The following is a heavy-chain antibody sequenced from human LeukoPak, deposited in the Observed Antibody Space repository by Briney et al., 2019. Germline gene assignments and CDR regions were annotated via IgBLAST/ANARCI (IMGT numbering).Heavy chain of an antibody. D-gene: IGHD3-9*01. CDR1: GGSISSGSYY. CDR3: ARAPDYYDILTGPIGLYYYYYMDV. Sequence: PSETLSLTCTVSGGSISSGSYYWSWIRQPAGKGLEWIGRIYTSGSTNYNPSPKSRVTISVDTSKNQFSLKLSSVTAADTAVYYCARAPDYYDILTGPIGLYYYYYMDVWGKGTTVTVSS. J-gene: IGHJ6*03. V-gene: IGHV4-61*02. CDR2: IYTSGST.